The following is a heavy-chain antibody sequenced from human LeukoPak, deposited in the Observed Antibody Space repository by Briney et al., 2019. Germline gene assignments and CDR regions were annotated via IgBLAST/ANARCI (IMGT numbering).Heavy chain of an antibody. CDR3: ARDTEGSSSYWFDP. D-gene: IGHD6-6*01. CDR2: IYTSGST. Sequence: PSETLSLTCTASGGSISSYYWSWIRQPAGKGLEWIGRIYTSGSTNYNPSLKSRVTMSVDTSKNQFSLKLSSVTAADTAVYYCARDTEGSSSYWFDPWGQGTLVTVSS. V-gene: IGHV4-4*07. J-gene: IGHJ5*02. CDR1: GGSISSYY.